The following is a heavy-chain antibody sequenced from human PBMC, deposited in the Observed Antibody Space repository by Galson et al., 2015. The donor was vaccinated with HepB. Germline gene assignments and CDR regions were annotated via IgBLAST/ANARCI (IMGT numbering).Heavy chain of an antibody. CDR1: GFTFSDSV. D-gene: IGHD1-26*01. CDR2: IRSKANSYAT. V-gene: IGHV3-73*01. CDR3: ARTYYSGSYFLPPNY. J-gene: IGHJ4*02. Sequence: SLRLSCAASGFTFSDSVMHWVRQASGKGLEWVGRIRSKANSYATAYAASVKGRFTISRDDSKNTLYLQMNSLRAEDTAVYYCARTYYSGSYFLPPNYWGQGTLVTVSS.